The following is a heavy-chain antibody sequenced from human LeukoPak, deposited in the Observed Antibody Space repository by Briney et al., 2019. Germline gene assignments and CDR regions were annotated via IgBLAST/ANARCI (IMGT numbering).Heavy chain of an antibody. CDR2: INPNSGGT. V-gene: IGHV1-2*06. Sequence: ASVKVSCKASGYTFTGYYMHWVRQAPGQGLEWMGRINPNSGGTNYAQKFQGRVTMTRDTCISTAYMELSRLRSDDTAVYYCARVSPRITIFGVVPTTRTWFDPWGQGTLVTVSS. J-gene: IGHJ5*02. CDR3: ARVSPRITIFGVVPTTRTWFDP. CDR1: GYTFTGYY. D-gene: IGHD3-3*01.